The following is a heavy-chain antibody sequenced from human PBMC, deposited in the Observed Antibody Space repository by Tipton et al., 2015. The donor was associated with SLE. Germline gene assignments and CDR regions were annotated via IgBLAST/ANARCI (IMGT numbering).Heavy chain of an antibody. V-gene: IGHV3-48*03. J-gene: IGHJ6*02. CDR3: ARELLWFRGYGMDV. CDR2: ISSSGSTI. CDR1: GFTFSSFE. D-gene: IGHD3-10*01. Sequence: SLRLSCAASGFTFSSFEMNWVRQAPGKGLEWVSYISSSGSTIYYADSVKGRFTLSRDNAKTSLYLQMNSLRAEDTAVYYCARELLWFRGYGMDVWGQGTTVTVSS.